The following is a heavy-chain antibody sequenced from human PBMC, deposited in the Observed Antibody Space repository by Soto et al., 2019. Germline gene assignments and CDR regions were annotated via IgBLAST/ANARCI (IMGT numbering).Heavy chain of an antibody. D-gene: IGHD2-21*01. CDR3: ARLMPYSHYGGYSPSAFDM. V-gene: IGHV1-2*02. CDR1: GYTFTDYF. Sequence: ASVKVSCKASGYTFTDYFIHWVRQAPGQGLEWIGWINPYSGGADLSQKFQGRVTMTRDTSISTAYMEVSSLRSDDTAVFYCARLMPYSHYGGYSPSAFDMWGQGTLVTVSS. CDR2: INPYSGGA. J-gene: IGHJ3*02.